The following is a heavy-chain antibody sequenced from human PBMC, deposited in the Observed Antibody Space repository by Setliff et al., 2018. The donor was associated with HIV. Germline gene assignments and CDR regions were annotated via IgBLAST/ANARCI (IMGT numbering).Heavy chain of an antibody. D-gene: IGHD2-15*01. Sequence: PSQTLSLTCTVSGSPITDYYWSWVRQPPGKGLEWIGYIYSSGTTSYNPSVKNRVSMSLDTSNKQFSLSLTSVTAADTALYYCARHESLWFQELLWAYFDFCGQGMLVTVSS. CDR2: IYSSGTT. J-gene: IGHJ4*02. V-gene: IGHV4-4*09. CDR3: ARHESLWFQELLWAYFDF. CDR1: GSPITDYY.